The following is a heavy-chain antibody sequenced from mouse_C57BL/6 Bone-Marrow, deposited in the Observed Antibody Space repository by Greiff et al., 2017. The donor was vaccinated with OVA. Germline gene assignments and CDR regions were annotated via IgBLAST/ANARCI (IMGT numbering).Heavy chain of an antibody. CDR1: GFTFSSYG. J-gene: IGHJ4*01. CDR2: ISSGGSYT. Sequence: EVMLVESGGDLVKPGGSLKLSCAASGFTFSSYGMSWVRQTPDKRLEWVATISSGGSYTYYPDSVKGRFTISRDNAKNTLYLQMSSLKSEDTAMYYCARQNYYAMDYWGQGTSVTVSS. CDR3: ARQNYYAMDY. V-gene: IGHV5-6*01.